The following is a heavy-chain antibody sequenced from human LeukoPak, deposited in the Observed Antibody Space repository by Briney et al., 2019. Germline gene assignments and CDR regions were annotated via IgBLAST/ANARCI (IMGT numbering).Heavy chain of an antibody. CDR2: LYSDGNT. CDR1: GFTVITND. J-gene: IGHJ4*02. CDR3: ARGVEPLAANTLAY. V-gene: IGHV3-53*01. D-gene: IGHD1-14*01. Sequence: PGGSLRLSCAASGFTVITNDMTWVRQAPGKGLEWVSVLYSDGNTKYADSVQGRFTISRDNSKNTLHLEMNSLSPDDTAVYYCARGVEPLAANTLAYWGQGTLVTVS.